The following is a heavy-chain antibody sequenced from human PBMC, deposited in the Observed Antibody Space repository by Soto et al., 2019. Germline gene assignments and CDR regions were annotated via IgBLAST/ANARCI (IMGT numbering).Heavy chain of an antibody. Sequence: GGSLRLSCTASGFTFGDYAMSWFRQAPGKGLEWVGFIRSKAYGGTTEYAASVKGRFTISRDDSKSIAYLQMNSLKTEDTAVYYCTIVVVPEYYYYMDVWGKGTTVTVSS. J-gene: IGHJ6*03. CDR1: GFTFGDYA. D-gene: IGHD2-2*01. V-gene: IGHV3-49*03. CDR3: TIVVVPEYYYYMDV. CDR2: IRSKAYGGTT.